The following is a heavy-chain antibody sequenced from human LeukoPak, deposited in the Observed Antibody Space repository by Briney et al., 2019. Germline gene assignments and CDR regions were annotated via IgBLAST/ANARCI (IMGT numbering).Heavy chain of an antibody. D-gene: IGHD3-22*01. V-gene: IGHV5-51*01. CDR1: GYSFTSYW. CDR3: ATAYYYDSSGYGRGYFDY. Sequence: GESLKISCKGSGYSFTSYWIGWVRQMPGKGLEWMGIIYPGDSDTRYSPSFQGQVTISADKSISTAYLQWSSLKASDTATYYCATAYYYDSSGYGRGYFDYWGQGTLVTVSS. J-gene: IGHJ4*02. CDR2: IYPGDSDT.